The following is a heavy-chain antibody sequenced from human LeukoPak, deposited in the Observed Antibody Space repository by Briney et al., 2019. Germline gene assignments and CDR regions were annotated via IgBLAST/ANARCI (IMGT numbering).Heavy chain of an antibody. CDR3: ASEGFTYYYDSSGFFY. D-gene: IGHD3-22*01. V-gene: IGHV3-21*01. CDR1: GFTFDDYA. J-gene: IGHJ4*02. CDR2: ISSSSSYI. Sequence: GRSLRLSCAASGFTFDDYAMHWVRQAPGEGLEWVSSISSSSSYIYYADSVKGRFTISRDNAKNSLYLQMNSLRAEDTAVYYCASEGFTYYYDSSGFFYWGQGTLVTVSS.